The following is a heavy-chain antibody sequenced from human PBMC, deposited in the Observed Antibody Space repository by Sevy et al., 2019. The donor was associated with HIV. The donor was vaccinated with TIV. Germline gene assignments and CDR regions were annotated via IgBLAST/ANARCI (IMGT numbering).Heavy chain of an antibody. D-gene: IGHD2-21*02. V-gene: IGHV3-30*04. Sequence: GGSLRLSCAASGFTFYSYAMHWVRQAPGKGLEWVAVISFDGSDKYYADSVKGRFTISRDNSKNTVFLQMNSLRVEDTAVYHCTKSTRPYCGGDCYSYFDSWGPGALVTVSS. CDR1: GFTFYSYA. J-gene: IGHJ4*02. CDR2: ISFDGSDK. CDR3: TKSTRPYCGGDCYSYFDS.